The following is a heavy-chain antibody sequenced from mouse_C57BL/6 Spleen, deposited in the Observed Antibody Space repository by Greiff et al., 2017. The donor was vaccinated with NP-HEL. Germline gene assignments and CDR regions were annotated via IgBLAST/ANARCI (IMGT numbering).Heavy chain of an antibody. J-gene: IGHJ2*01. V-gene: IGHV1-64*01. Sequence: QVQLQQPGAELVKPGASVKLSCKASGYTFTSYWMHWVKQRPGQGLEWIGMIHPNSGSTNYNEKFKSKATLTVDKSSSTAYMQLSSLTSEDSAVYYCYYYGSSPYYFDYWGQGTTLTVSS. CDR3: YYYGSSPYYFDY. D-gene: IGHD1-1*01. CDR1: GYTFTSYW. CDR2: IHPNSGST.